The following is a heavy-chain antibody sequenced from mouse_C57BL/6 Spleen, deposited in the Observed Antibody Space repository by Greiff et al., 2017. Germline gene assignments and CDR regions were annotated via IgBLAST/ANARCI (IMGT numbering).Heavy chain of an antibody. CDR1: GYSITSGYY. Sequence: EVQRVESGPGLVKPSQSLSLTCSVTGYSITSGYYWNWIRQFPGNKLEWMGYISYDGSNNYNPSLKNRISITRDTSKNQFFLKLNSVTTEDTATYYCARETITTVVEALDYWGQGTTLTVSS. V-gene: IGHV3-6*01. CDR2: ISYDGSN. CDR3: ARETITTVVEALDY. D-gene: IGHD1-1*01. J-gene: IGHJ2*01.